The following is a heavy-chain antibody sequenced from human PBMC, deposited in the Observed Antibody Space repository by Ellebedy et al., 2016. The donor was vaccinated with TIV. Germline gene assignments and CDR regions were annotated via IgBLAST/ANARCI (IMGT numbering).Heavy chain of an antibody. CDR2: IIPIFGTA. V-gene: IGHV1-69*13. CDR1: GGTFSSYA. D-gene: IGHD1-26*01. Sequence: SVKVSXXASGGTFSSYAISWVRQAPGQGLEWMGGIIPIFGTANYAQKFQGRVTITADESTSTAYMELSSLRSEDTAVYYCAAKVGASPGAFDIWGQGTMVTVSS. CDR3: AAKVGASPGAFDI. J-gene: IGHJ3*02.